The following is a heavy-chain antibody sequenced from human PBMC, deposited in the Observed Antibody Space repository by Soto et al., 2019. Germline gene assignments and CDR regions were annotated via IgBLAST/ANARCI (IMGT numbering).Heavy chain of an antibody. CDR2: IYRTGST. V-gene: IGHV4-4*02. D-gene: IGHD3-10*01. CDR3: AKKVNSGPGSQYFDY. J-gene: IGHJ4*02. Sequence: RTSLGPQSGQGLEWIGEIYRTGSTNYNPSLKSRVTISLDNSKNTLFLQMNSLRAEDTAIYYGAKKVNSGPGSQYFDYWGQGNLVT.